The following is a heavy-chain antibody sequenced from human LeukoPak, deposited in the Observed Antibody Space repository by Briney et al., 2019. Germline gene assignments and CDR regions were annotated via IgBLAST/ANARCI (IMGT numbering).Heavy chain of an antibody. Sequence: PSETLSLTCAVSGGSISSGGYSWSWIRQPPGKGLEWIGYIYHSGSTNYNPSLKSRVTISVDTSKNQFSLKLSSVTAADTAVYYCARELYSSSSSYYYYGMDVWGQGTTVTVSS. CDR3: ARELYSSSSSYYYYGMDV. D-gene: IGHD6-6*01. J-gene: IGHJ6*02. CDR2: IYHSGST. V-gene: IGHV4-30-2*01. CDR1: GGSISSGGYS.